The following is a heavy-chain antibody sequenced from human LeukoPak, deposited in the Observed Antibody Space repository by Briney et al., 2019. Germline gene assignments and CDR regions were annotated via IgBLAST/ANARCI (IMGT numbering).Heavy chain of an antibody. V-gene: IGHV3-53*01. D-gene: IGHD5-24*01. J-gene: IGHJ3*02. CDR1: RFTPFTKD. CDR2: LYSDGTT. Sequence: GRSLCPSPAVSRFTPFTKDTTCVPQAPGKGLEWVSVLYSDGTTKYADSVPGRFTISRDNSKNTLYLHLDSLSPDDTAVYYCPMRVETMARNTLDIWGQGTMVTVSS. CDR3: PMRVETMARNTLDI.